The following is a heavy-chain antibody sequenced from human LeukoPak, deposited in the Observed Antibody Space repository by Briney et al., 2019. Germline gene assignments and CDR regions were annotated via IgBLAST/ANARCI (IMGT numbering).Heavy chain of an antibody. V-gene: IGHV4-59*01. J-gene: IGHJ5*01. CDR2: IYYSGST. Sequence: SETLSLTCTVSGGSISSYYWSWIRQPPGKGLEWIGYIYYSGSTNYNPSLKSRVTISVDTSKNQFSLKLSSVTAADTAVYYCARGGWNAAGFDSWGQGTLVTVSS. CDR3: ARGGWNAAGFDS. D-gene: IGHD1-1*01. CDR1: GGSISSYY.